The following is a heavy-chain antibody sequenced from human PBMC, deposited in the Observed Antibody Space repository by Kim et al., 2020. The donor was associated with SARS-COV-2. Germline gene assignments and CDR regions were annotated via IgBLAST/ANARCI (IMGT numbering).Heavy chain of an antibody. CDR2: INSDGSST. CDR1: GFTFSSYW. D-gene: IGHD6-19*01. Sequence: GGSLRLSCAASGFTFSSYWMHWVRQAPGKGLVWVSRINSDGSSTSYADSVKGRFTISRDNAKNTLYLQMNSLRAEDTAVYYCARVYSSGWFGSYYYYYYGMDVWGQGTTVTVSS. CDR3: ARVYSSGWFGSYYYYYYGMDV. V-gene: IGHV3-74*01. J-gene: IGHJ6*02.